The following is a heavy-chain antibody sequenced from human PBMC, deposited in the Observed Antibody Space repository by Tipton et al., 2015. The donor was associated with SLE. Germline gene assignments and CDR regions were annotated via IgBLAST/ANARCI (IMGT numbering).Heavy chain of an antibody. CDR2: IYYSGST. Sequence: TLSLTCTVSGGSISSSSYYWGWIRQPPGKGLEWIGSIYYSGSTNYNPSLKSRVTISVDTSKNQFSLKLSSATAADTAVYYCARGVIVVVPAAKKTYWFDPWGQGTLVTVSS. J-gene: IGHJ5*02. CDR3: ARGVIVVVPAAKKTYWFDP. D-gene: IGHD2-2*01. CDR1: GGSISSSSYY. V-gene: IGHV4-39*07.